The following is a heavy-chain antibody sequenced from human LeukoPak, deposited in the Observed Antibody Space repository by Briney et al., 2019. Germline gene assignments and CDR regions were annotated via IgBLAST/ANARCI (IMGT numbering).Heavy chain of an antibody. V-gene: IGHV4-59*01. CDR2: VNSNGGT. J-gene: IGHJ5*02. Sequence: SETLSLTCTVSGGSISTFSWNWIRQPPGQGLEWIGYVNSNGGTYNNPSLKSRVTVSLDMSKNQFSLKLSSATAADTAVYYCARDAGGTWFAPWGKEILVTVSS. CDR3: ARDAGGTWFAP. CDR1: GGSISTFS.